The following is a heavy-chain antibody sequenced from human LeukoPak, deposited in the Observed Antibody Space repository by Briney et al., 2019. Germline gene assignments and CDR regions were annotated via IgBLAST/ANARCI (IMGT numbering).Heavy chain of an antibody. CDR1: GYTFTSYY. CDR3: AKNVEMATISYYYYMDV. J-gene: IGHJ6*03. V-gene: IGHV1-46*01. Sequence: ASVKVSCKASGYTFTSYYMHWVRQAPGQGLEWMGIINPSGGSTSYAQKFQGRVTMTRHTSTSTVYMEMSSLRYEDTAVYYCAKNVEMATISYYYYMDVWGKGTTVTVSS. CDR2: INPSGGST. D-gene: IGHD5-24*01.